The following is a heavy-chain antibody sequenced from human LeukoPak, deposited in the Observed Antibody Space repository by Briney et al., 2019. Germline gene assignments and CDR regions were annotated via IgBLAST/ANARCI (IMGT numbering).Heavy chain of an antibody. CDR2: IKQDGGEK. J-gene: IGHJ4*02. CDR1: GFTFSSYW. Sequence: GGSLRLSCAASGFTFSSYWMSWVRQAPGKGLEWVANIKQDGGEKYYADSVKGRFTISRDNSKNTLYLQMNSLRAEDTAVYYCASVQDGYYDFWSGYYPLDYWGQGTLVTVSS. V-gene: IGHV3-7*01. D-gene: IGHD3-3*01. CDR3: ASVQDGYYDFWSGYYPLDY.